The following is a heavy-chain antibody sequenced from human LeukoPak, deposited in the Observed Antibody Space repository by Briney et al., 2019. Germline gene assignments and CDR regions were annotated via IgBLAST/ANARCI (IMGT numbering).Heavy chain of an antibody. V-gene: IGHV3-23*01. CDR3: ANYGDHPPYFDY. Sequence: PGGSLRLSCVASGFIFNNYGMNWVRQAPGEGLEWVSAISGSSDSTYYADSVKGRFTISRDNSKNTLYLQMNSLRAEDAAVCYCANYGDHPPYFDYWGQGTLVTVSS. J-gene: IGHJ4*02. D-gene: IGHD4-17*01. CDR2: ISGSSDST. CDR1: GFIFNNYG.